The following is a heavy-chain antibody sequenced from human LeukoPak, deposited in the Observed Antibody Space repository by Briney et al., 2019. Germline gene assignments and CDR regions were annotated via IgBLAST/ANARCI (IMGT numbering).Heavy chain of an antibody. CDR3: ASIRVPDASSDY. CDR1: GFTFSSYS. D-gene: IGHD2-2*01. V-gene: IGHV3-21*01. Sequence: GGSLRLSCAASGFTFSSYSMTWVRQAPGKGLEWVSSISSSSSYIYYADSVKGRFTISRDNAKNSLYLQMNSLRAEDTAVYYCASIRVPDASSDYWGQGTLVTVSS. J-gene: IGHJ4*02. CDR2: ISSSSSYI.